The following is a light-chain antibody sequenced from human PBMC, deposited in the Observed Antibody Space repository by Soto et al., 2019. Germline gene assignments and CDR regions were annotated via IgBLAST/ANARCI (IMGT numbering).Light chain of an antibody. CDR3: QQDGSSPT. CDR1: QSVSSSY. V-gene: IGKV3-20*01. J-gene: IGKJ1*01. Sequence: EIVLTQSPGTLSLSPGERATLSCRASQSVSSSYLAWYQQKPGQAPRLLIYGASSRATGIPDRFSGSGSGTDFTLIISSLEPEVFVVYYCQQDGSSPTFGQGAKVEIK. CDR2: GAS.